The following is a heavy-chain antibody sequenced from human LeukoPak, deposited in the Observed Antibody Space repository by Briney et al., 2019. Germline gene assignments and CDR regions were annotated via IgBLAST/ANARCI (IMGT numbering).Heavy chain of an antibody. CDR3: AKSITSAVHTFDP. V-gene: IGHV4-39*07. CDR1: GDSITNTNYY. Sequence: PSETLSFTCAVSGDSITNTNYYWVWIRQPPGKGLEWIGSFYYSGSTYLNPSLKSRISISVDTSKNQFSLNLRSVTAADTAVYYCAKSITSAVHTFDPWGQGTLVIVSS. J-gene: IGHJ5*02. D-gene: IGHD1-14*01. CDR2: FYYSGST.